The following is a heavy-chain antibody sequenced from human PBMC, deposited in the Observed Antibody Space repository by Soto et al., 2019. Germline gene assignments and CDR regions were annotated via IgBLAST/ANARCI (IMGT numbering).Heavy chain of an antibody. CDR2: IYYSGSP. J-gene: IGHJ4*02. CDR3: ARRICAGGNCWLDY. V-gene: IGHV4-39*01. Sequence: QVHLQESGPGLVKPSETLSLTCTVSGGSISGSNFYWGWIRQPPGKGLEWIGSIYYSGSPYYNPSLKSRVTLSVDTSKDQFALKVSSVTAADTAVYYCARRICAGGNCWLDYWGQGALVTVSS. D-gene: IGHD2-15*01. CDR1: GGSISGSNFY.